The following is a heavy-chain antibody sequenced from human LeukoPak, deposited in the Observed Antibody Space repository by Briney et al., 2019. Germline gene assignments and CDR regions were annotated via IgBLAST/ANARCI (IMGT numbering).Heavy chain of an antibody. D-gene: IGHD2-2*01. Sequence: GGSLRLSCAASGFTFSSYSMNWVRQAPGKGLEWVSSISSSSSYIYYADSVKGRFTISRDNAKNSLYLQMNSLRAEDTAVYYRAALRGCSSTSCPSGTWGQGTLVTVSS. CDR1: GFTFSSYS. CDR2: ISSSSSYI. V-gene: IGHV3-21*01. CDR3: AALRGCSSTSCPSGT. J-gene: IGHJ5*02.